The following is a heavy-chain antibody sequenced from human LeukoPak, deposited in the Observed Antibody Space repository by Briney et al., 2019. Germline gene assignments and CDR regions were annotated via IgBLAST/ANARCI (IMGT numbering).Heavy chain of an antibody. V-gene: IGHV3-66*02. CDR1: GFTVSSNY. CDR3: ARDPSGGASFDY. D-gene: IGHD3-10*01. Sequence: GSLRLSCAASGFTVSSNYMSWVRQAPGKGLEWVSVIYSGGNTYYADSVKGRFTISRDNSKNTLYLQMNSLRAEDTAVYYCARDPSGGASFDYWGQGTLVTVSS. J-gene: IGHJ4*02. CDR2: IYSGGNT.